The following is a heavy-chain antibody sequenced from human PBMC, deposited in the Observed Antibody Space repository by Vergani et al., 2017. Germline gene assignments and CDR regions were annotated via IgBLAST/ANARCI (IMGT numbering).Heavy chain of an antibody. Sequence: EVQLVQSGAEVKKPGATMKISCKVSGYTFTDQYMHWVKQAPGKGLEWMGLVDPEDGETIYEEKFKGRVTIAADTSTDTAHLELSSLRSEDTAVYYCATPQTVTTGGREVWGQGTTVIVSS. V-gene: IGHV1-69-2*01. CDR3: ATPQTVTTGGREV. D-gene: IGHD4-17*01. CDR1: GYTFTDQY. J-gene: IGHJ6*02. CDR2: VDPEDGET.